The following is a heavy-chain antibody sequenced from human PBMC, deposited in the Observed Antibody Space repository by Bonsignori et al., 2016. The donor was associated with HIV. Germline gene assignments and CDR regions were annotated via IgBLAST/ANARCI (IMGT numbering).Heavy chain of an antibody. CDR3: ARDASFSSGDADAFDI. Sequence: LQLQEAGPGLVKPSETLSLTCTVSGGSISSPIYYWGWIRQPPGKGLEWIGNIHYSASSFYNPSLKSRVTISVDTSGNQFSLKLSSVTAADTAVYYCARDASFSSGDADAFDIWGQGTMVTISS. CDR2: IHYSASS. J-gene: IGHJ3*02. V-gene: IGHV4-39*07. D-gene: IGHD5-12*01. CDR1: GGSISSPIYY.